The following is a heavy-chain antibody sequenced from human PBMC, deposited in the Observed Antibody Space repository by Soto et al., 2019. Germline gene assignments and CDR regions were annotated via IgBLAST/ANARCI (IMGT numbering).Heavy chain of an antibody. J-gene: IGHJ6*02. Sequence: GGSLRLSCAASGFTFSSYGMHWVRQAPGKGLEWVAVISYDGSNKYYADSVKGRFTISRDNSKNTLYLQMNSLRAEDTAVYYCAKDVLRFLECLAFYGMDVWGQGTKVTVSS. D-gene: IGHD3-3*01. CDR1: GFTFSSYG. V-gene: IGHV3-30*18. CDR2: ISYDGSNK. CDR3: AKDVLRFLECLAFYGMDV.